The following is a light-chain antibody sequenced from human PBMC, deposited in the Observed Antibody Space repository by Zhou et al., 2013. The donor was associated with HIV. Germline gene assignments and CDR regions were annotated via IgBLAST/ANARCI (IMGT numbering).Light chain of an antibody. CDR1: QGISKW. V-gene: IGKV1-12*01. Sequence: DIQMTQSPSSVSASVGDRITITCRASQGISKWLAWYQQKPGKAPKLLIYAASTLQSGVPSRFSGSGSGTDFTLTISCLQSEDFATYYCQQAKVYPPFTFGPGTKVDI. CDR2: AAS. CDR3: QQAKVYPPFT. J-gene: IGKJ3*01.